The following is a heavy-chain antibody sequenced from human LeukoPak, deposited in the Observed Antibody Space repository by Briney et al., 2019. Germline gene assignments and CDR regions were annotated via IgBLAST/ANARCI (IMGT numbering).Heavy chain of an antibody. D-gene: IGHD1-26*01. CDR3: ARDGSYYALDY. V-gene: IGHV3-20*04. CDR1: XFTXDXYG. Sequence: XAAXXFTXDXYGMSWVRQAPGKGLEWVSGINWNGGSTVYADSVKGRFTISRDNAKNSLYLQMNSLRAEDTALYYCARDGSYYALDYWGQGTLVTVSS. CDR2: INWNGGST. J-gene: IGHJ4*02.